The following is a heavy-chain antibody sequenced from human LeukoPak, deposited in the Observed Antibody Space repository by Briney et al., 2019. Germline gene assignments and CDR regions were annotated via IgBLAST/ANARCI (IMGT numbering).Heavy chain of an antibody. Sequence: PGGSLRLSCAASGFTFSNYTMHWVRQAPGKGLEWVAVISYDANNKYYADSVKGRFTISRDNSKNTLYLQMNSLRAEDRAVYCCASGRWNDGIATWGQGTLVTVSS. V-gene: IGHV3-30*04. D-gene: IGHD1-1*01. CDR3: ASGRWNDGIAT. CDR1: GFTFSNYT. J-gene: IGHJ5*02. CDR2: ISYDANNK.